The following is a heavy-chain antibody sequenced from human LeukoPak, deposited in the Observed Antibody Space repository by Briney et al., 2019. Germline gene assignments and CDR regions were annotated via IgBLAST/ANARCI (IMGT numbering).Heavy chain of an antibody. CDR1: GGTFSGYY. D-gene: IGHD4/OR15-4a*01. CDR3: ARGRGADY. V-gene: IGHV4-34*01. Sequence: SETLSLTCAVYGGTFSGYYWSWIRQPPGKGLEWIGEINHSGSTNYNPSLKSRVTISVDTSKNQFSLKLSSVTAADTAVYYCARGRGADYWGQGTLVTVSS. J-gene: IGHJ4*02. CDR2: INHSGST.